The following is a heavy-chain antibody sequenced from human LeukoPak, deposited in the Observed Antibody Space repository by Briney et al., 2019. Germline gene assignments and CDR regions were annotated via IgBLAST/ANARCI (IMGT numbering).Heavy chain of an antibody. V-gene: IGHV4-39*07. J-gene: IGHJ4*02. D-gene: IGHD4/OR15-4a*01. CDR2: IYYSGST. CDR3: ARQQLKTMASFDY. CDR1: GGSISSSSYY. Sequence: KPSETPSLTCTVSGGSISSSSYYWGWIRQPPGKGLEWIGSIYYSGSTYYNPSLKSRVTMSVDTSKNQFSLKLTSATAADTAVYYCARQQLKTMASFDYWGQGTLVTVSS.